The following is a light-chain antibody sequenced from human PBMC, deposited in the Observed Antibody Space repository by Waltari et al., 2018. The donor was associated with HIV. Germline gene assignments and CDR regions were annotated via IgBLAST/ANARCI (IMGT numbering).Light chain of an antibody. CDR2: EDK. CDR1: SGRIASNY. CDR3: QSYDRNNQV. J-gene: IGLJ3*02. V-gene: IGLV6-57*01. Sequence: FMLTQPHSVSESPGKTGTISCTRTSGRIASNYVQWYQRGPSSSPTTALYEDKRRPSGFPDRCSGSFDSSSNSASRTISGLRTEDEAEYDGQSYDRNNQVFGGGTKLTVL.